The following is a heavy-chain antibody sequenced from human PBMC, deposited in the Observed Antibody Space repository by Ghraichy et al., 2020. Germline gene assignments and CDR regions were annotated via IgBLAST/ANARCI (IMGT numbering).Heavy chain of an antibody. CDR3: AGGRPSTMLSTGHLDY. Sequence: SVKVSCKASGGTFSSDAISWVRQAPGQGLEWMGGIIPFTGIANYAQIFQDRVTITADESTRTAYMELSGLRSEDTAVYYCAGGRPSTMLSTGHLDYWGQGTLVTVSS. J-gene: IGHJ4*02. CDR1: GGTFSSDA. CDR2: IIPFTGIA. V-gene: IGHV1-69*10. D-gene: IGHD3-10*02.